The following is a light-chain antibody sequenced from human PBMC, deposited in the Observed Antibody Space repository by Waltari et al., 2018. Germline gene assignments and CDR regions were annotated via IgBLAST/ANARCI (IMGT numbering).Light chain of an antibody. CDR3: QHVT. Sequence: ELVLTQSPATLSLSPGQRATLSSRASQNVSTSLAWYQQNPGQVPRLLIFEASNRATGIPVRFSGSGSGTDFTLTISSLESEDFAVYYCQHVTFGGGTKVEI. J-gene: IGKJ4*01. CDR1: QNVSTS. CDR2: EAS. V-gene: IGKV3-11*01.